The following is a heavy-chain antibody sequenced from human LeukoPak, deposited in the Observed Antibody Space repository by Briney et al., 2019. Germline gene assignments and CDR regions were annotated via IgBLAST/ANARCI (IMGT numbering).Heavy chain of an antibody. V-gene: IGHV5-51*01. CDR1: GYSFTSYW. J-gene: IGHJ3*02. CDR3: ARPVLLWFGEGAHAFDI. Sequence: GESLKISCKGSGYSFTSYWIGWVRQMPGKGLEWMGIIYPGDSDTRYSPSFQGQVTISADKSISTAYLQWSSLKASDTAMYYCARPVLLWFGEGAHAFDIWGQGTVVTVSS. CDR2: IYPGDSDT. D-gene: IGHD3-10*01.